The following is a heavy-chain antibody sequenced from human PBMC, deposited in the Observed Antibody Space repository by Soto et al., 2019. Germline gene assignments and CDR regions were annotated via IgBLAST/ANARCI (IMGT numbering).Heavy chain of an antibody. CDR1: GDSISNVNYC. CDR3: ARGPSGDKVDY. V-gene: IGHV4-30-4*01. CDR2: IYDGGST. Sequence: QVQLQESGPGLVKPSQTLSLTCTVSGDSISNVNYCWSWIRQPPDKGLEWIGQIYDGGSTYNNPSHTRRVTIPVDTSKNQFPLQLRSVSAADTAVYYRARGPSGDKVDYRGQGTLVTVSS. J-gene: IGHJ4*02. D-gene: IGHD3-10*01.